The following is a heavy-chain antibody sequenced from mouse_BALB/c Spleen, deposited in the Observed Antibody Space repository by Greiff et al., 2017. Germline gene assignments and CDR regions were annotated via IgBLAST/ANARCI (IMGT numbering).Heavy chain of an antibody. CDR2: IDPSSGYT. Sequence: QVQLQQSAAELARPGASVKMSCKASGYTFTSYTMHWVKQRPGQGLEWIGYIDPSSGYTEYNQKFKDKTTLTADRSSSTAYMQLSSLTSEDSAVYYCSRNYDYFDYWGQGTTRTVAS. CDR1: GYTFTSYT. CDR3: SRNYDYFDY. D-gene: IGHD2-4*01. J-gene: IGHJ2*01. V-gene: IGHV1-4*02.